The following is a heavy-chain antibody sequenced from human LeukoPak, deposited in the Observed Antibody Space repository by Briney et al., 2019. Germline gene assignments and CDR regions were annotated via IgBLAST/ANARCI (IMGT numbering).Heavy chain of an antibody. V-gene: IGHV3-49*04. Sequence: GGSLRLSYTASGFTFGDYAMSWVRQAPGKGLEWVGFIRSKAYGGTTEYAASVKGRFTISRDDSKSIAYLQMNSLKTEDTAVYYCTRDPIGVVVAATYLDYWGQGTLVTVSS. J-gene: IGHJ4*02. CDR3: TRDPIGVVVAATYLDY. CDR1: GFTFGDYA. D-gene: IGHD2-15*01. CDR2: IRSKAYGGTT.